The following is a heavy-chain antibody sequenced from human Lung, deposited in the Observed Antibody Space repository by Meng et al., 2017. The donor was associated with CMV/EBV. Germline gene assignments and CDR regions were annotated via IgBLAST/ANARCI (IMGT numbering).Heavy chain of an antibody. CDR3: ARDGASHPYYFDY. D-gene: IGHD4-17*01. CDR1: GYNFTSYG. Sequence: CKASGYNFTSYGISWVRQAPGQGLEWMGWISAYHGNTNYAQKLQGRVTMTTDTSTSTAYMELRSLRSDDTAVYYCARDGASHPYYFDYWGQGTLVTVSS. J-gene: IGHJ4*02. CDR2: ISAYHGNT. V-gene: IGHV1-18*01.